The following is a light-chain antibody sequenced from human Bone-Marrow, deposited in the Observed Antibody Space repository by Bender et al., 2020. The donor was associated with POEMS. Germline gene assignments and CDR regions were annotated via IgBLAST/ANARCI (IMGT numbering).Light chain of an antibody. V-gene: IGLV3-21*02. Sequence: SYVLTQPPSVSVAPGQTARIACGGNNIGSKSVHWYQQKPGQAPVLVVYDDSDRPSGIPERFSGSNSWNTATLTISGTQAMDEADYYCQAWDTSTAWGVFGGGTKLTVL. CDR3: QAWDTSTAWGV. CDR2: DDS. J-gene: IGLJ2*01. CDR1: NIGSKS.